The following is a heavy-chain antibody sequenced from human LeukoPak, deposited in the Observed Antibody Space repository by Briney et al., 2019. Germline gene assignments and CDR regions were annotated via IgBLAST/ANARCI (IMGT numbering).Heavy chain of an antibody. Sequence: SETLSLTCTVSGGSISSYYWSWIRQPPGKGLEWIGYIYYSGSTNYNPSLKSRVTISVDTSKNQFSLKLSSVTAADTAVYYCAKLLGYCSGGSCSHAFDIWGQGTMVTVSS. CDR3: AKLLGYCSGGSCSHAFDI. CDR2: IYYSGST. CDR1: GGSISSYY. V-gene: IGHV4-59*08. D-gene: IGHD2-15*01. J-gene: IGHJ3*02.